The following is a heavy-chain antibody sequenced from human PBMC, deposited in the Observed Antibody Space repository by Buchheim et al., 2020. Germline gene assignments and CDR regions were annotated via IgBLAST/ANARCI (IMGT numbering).Heavy chain of an antibody. CDR2: IIPIIGIA. CDR1: GGTFSSYT. D-gene: IGHD3-22*01. CDR3: ARQVGYYYDSSGTYWFDP. J-gene: IGHJ5*02. Sequence: QVQLVQSGAEVKKPGSSVKVSCKASGGTFSSYTISWVRQAPGQGLEWMGRIIPIIGIANYAQKFQGRVTITTDTSMSTAYMGLSSLSSEDTAVYYCARQVGYYYDSSGTYWFDPWGKGNL. V-gene: IGHV1-69*02.